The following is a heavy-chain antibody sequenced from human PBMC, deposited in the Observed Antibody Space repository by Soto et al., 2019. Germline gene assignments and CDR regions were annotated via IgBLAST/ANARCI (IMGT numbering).Heavy chain of an antibody. V-gene: IGHV3-23*01. CDR2: ISGISGRT. CDR1: GFTFSSYG. J-gene: IGHJ6*02. CDR3: AKQRKYRAYYYPMDV. Sequence: EMQLLESGGGLVQPGGSLRLSCVASGFTFSSYGMSWVRQAPGKGLEWVAGISGISGRTDYADSVKGRFTISRDNSNNILYLQVNSLRAEDTAIYYCAKQRKYRAYYYPMDVWGQGATVTVSS. D-gene: IGHD5-18*01.